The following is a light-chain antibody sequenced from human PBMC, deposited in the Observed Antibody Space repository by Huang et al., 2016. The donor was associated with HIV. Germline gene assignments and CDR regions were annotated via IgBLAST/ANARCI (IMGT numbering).Light chain of an antibody. J-gene: IGKJ5*01. CDR3: QQLHTYPIT. Sequence: HLTQSPPSLSASVGDSVSISCRASQDIGASLAWYQQRTGRAPKLLISGASTLQTGFPSRFSGDSAGTFFTLFITDLQPEDFATYYCQQLHTYPITFGQGTRLDIK. CDR1: QDIGAS. CDR2: GAS. V-gene: IGKV1-13*02.